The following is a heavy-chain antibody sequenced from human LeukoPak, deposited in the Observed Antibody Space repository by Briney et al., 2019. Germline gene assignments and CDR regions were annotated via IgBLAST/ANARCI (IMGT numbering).Heavy chain of an antibody. J-gene: IGHJ4*02. CDR3: ARDSSSGWYDFDY. V-gene: IGHV1-2*06. CDR2: INPNSGGT. CDR1: GYTFTGYY. Sequence: ASVKVSCKASGYTFTGYYMHWVRQALGQGLEWMGRINPNSGGTNYAQKFQGRVTMTRDTSISTAYMELSRLRSDDTAVYYCARDSSSGWYDFDYWGQGTLVTVSS. D-gene: IGHD6-19*01.